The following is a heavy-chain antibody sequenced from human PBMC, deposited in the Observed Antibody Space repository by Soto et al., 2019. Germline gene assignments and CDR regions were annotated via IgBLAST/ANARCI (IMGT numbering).Heavy chain of an antibody. D-gene: IGHD6-19*01. CDR1: GYTFTSYG. Sequence: QVQLVQSGAEVKKPGASVKVSCKASGYTFTSYGISWVRQAPGQGLEWMGWISAYNGNTNYAQKLQGRVTMTTDTSTSKAYMELRSLRSDDTAMDYCARDRYSSGWIDTKNYNWFDPWGQGTLVTVAS. CDR2: ISAYNGNT. CDR3: ARDRYSSGWIDTKNYNWFDP. V-gene: IGHV1-18*01. J-gene: IGHJ5*02.